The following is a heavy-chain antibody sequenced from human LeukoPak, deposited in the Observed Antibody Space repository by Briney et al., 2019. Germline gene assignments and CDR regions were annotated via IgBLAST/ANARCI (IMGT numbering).Heavy chain of an antibody. J-gene: IGHJ3*02. CDR3: ARDPPFWAFDI. V-gene: IGHV4-39*07. CDR1: GGSISSSSYY. Sequence: SETLSLTCTVSGGSISSSSYYWGWIRQPPGKGLEWIGSIYYSGSTYYNPSLKSRVTISVDTSKNQFSLKLSSVTAADTAVYYCARDPPFWAFDIWGQGTMVTVAS. CDR2: IYYSGST.